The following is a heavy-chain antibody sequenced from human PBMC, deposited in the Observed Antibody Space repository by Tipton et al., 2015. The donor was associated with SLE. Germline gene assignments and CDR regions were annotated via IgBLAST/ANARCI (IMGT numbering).Heavy chain of an antibody. CDR1: GDSISSSGYY. Sequence: TLSLTCTVSGDSISSSGYYWVWIRQPPGKGLEWVGSIYDNGNTYYNPSLKSRATISEDTSKNLFSLKLSSVTAADMAVYYCARRSLLAVPKWGQGTLVTVSS. J-gene: IGHJ4*02. V-gene: IGHV4-39*02. CDR3: ARRSLLAVPK. CDR2: IYDNGNT. D-gene: IGHD6-19*01.